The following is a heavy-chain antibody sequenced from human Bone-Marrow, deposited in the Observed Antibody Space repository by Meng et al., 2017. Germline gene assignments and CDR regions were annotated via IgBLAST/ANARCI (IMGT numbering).Heavy chain of an antibody. J-gene: IGHJ5*02. CDR3: ARGQYFSWWELLPAFWFDP. CDR2: IYHSGST. V-gene: IGHV4-4*02. Sequence: VELQELGPGLVKPSATLSLTCAVPGGSISSSNWWSWVRQPPGKGLEWIGEIYHSGSTNYNPSLKSRVTISVDKSKNQFSLKLSSVTAADTAVYYCARGQYFSWWELLPAFWFDPWGQGTLVTVSS. D-gene: IGHD1-26*01. CDR1: GGSISSSNW.